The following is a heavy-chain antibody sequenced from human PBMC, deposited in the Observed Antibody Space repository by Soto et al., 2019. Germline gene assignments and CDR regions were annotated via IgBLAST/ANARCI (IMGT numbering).Heavy chain of an antibody. D-gene: IGHD3-10*01. J-gene: IGHJ6*02. CDR2: ISGSGVTI. V-gene: IGHV3-23*01. Sequence: GGSLRLSCTASGFTFTTYALNWVRQAPGKGLEWVSDISGSGVTIHYADSVKGRFTTSRDNSNNTLFLQMSSLRPEDTAVYYCAKRGKKGGLEGAGMDVWGQGTTVTAP. CDR3: AKRGKKGGLEGAGMDV. CDR1: GFTFTTYA.